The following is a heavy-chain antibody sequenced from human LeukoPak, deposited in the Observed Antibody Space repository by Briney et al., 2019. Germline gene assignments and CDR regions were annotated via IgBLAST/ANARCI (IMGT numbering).Heavy chain of an antibody. CDR3: TSLRTAVPHAGEAYDI. Sequence: GGSLRLSCEASGFTFSSYWMSWVRQAPGKGPKWVANIKQDGSDKNYADSVKGRFTVSRDNAKNSLYLQMNSLRAEDTAVYYCTSLRTAVPHAGEAYDIWGQGTLVTVSS. D-gene: IGHD2-2*01. CDR2: IKQDGSDK. CDR1: GFTFSSYW. V-gene: IGHV3-7*01. J-gene: IGHJ3*02.